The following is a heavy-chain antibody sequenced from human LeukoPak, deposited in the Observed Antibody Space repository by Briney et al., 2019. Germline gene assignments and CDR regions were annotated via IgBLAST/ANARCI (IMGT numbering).Heavy chain of an antibody. J-gene: IGHJ4*02. D-gene: IGHD6-19*01. Sequence: PGGSLRLSCAASGFTFSSYGMHWVRQAPGKGLEWVAFIRYDGSNKYYADSVKGRFTISRDNSKNTLYLQMNSLRAEDRAVYYCTQDFSSGWYLNYWGQGTLVTVSS. CDR3: TQDFSSGWYLNY. V-gene: IGHV3-30*02. CDR1: GFTFSSYG. CDR2: IRYDGSNK.